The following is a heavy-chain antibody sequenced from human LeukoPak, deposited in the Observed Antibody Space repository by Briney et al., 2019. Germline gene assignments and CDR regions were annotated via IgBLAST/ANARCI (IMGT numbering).Heavy chain of an antibody. V-gene: IGHV3-23*01. J-gene: IGHJ4*02. CDR2: INTGGTNT. D-gene: IGHD5-18*01. CDR1: GFTFSSYG. Sequence: GSLRLSCAASGFTFSSYGMSWVRQAPGKGLEWVSSINTGGTNTHYADSVKGRFTISRDNSKNTLYLQMNSLRAEDTAVYYCASQLWNPDYWGQGTLVTVSS. CDR3: ASQLWNPDY.